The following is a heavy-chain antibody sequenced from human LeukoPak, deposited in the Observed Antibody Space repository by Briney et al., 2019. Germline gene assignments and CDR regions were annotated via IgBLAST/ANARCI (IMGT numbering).Heavy chain of an antibody. D-gene: IGHD3-22*01. CDR2: INHIGST. J-gene: IGHJ4*02. CDR1: GGSFTGYY. V-gene: IGHV4-34*01. Sequence: PSETLSLTFAVYGGSFTGYYWTWIPQPPGKGREGIGEINHIGSTNYNPSLKSPVTISVDTSKNQFSLKLSSVTAADTAVYYCARIPSALNYYDSSLDYWGQGTLVTVSS. CDR3: ARIPSALNYYDSSLDY.